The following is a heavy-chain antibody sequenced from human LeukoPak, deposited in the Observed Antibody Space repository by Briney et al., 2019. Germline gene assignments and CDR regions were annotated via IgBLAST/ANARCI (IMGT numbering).Heavy chain of an antibody. J-gene: IGHJ4*02. CDR2: ISAYNGNT. V-gene: IGHV1-18*01. CDR1: GYTFTSYG. Sequence: ASVKVSCKASGYTFTSYGISWVRQAPGQGLEWMGWISAYNGNTNYAQKLQGRVTMTTDTSTSTAYMALRSLRSDDTAVYYCARVPSYYYGSGSQYWGQGTLVTVSS. D-gene: IGHD3-10*01. CDR3: ARVPSYYYGSGSQY.